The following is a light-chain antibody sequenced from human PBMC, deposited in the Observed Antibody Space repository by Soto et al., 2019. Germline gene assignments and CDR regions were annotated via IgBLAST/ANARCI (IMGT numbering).Light chain of an antibody. CDR1: SIDVGGYNY. CDR3: SSYTSSSTL. J-gene: IGLJ1*01. CDR2: DVS. V-gene: IGLV2-14*01. Sequence: QSALTQPASVSGPPGQSITISCTGTSIDVGGYNYVSWYQQHPGKAPKLMIYDVSNRPSGVSNRFSGSKSGNTASLTISGLQAEDEADYYCSSYTSSSTLFGTGTKVTVL.